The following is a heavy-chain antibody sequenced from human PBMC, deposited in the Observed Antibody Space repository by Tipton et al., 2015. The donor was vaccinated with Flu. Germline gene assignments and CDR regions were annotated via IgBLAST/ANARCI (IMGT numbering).Heavy chain of an antibody. CDR3: ARGGFSGFDSGPFDS. J-gene: IGHJ4*02. CDR2: VYYNGSV. V-gene: IGHV4-61*03. Sequence: TLSLTCSVSGDSIGSRYFWGWIRQPPGKGLEWIGYVYYNGSVDYNPSLKSHVTISVDTSKNHFSLRMTSVTAADTAIYYCARGGFSGFDSGPFDSWGQGTLVTVSS. D-gene: IGHD5-12*01. CDR1: GDSIGSRYF.